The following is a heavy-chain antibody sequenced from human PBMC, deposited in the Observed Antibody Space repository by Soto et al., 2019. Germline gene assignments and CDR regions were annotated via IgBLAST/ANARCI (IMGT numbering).Heavy chain of an antibody. Sequence: GGSLRLSCAASGFRFSDYYMSWICQAPGKGLEWISYIDSSSGYTNYADSVKGRFTISRDNAKNSLYLQVSSLRAEDTAIYYCARDLRRNSGSYFDYWGQGTPVTVSS. CDR1: GFRFSDYY. J-gene: IGHJ4*02. CDR2: IDSSSGYT. CDR3: ARDLRRNSGSYFDY. D-gene: IGHD1-26*01. V-gene: IGHV3-11*05.